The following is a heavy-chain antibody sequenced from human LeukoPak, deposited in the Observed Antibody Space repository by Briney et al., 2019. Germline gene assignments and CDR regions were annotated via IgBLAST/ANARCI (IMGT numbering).Heavy chain of an antibody. CDR2: ISAYNGNT. D-gene: IGHD5-12*01. CDR3: ARGPGLATIWSRYYMDV. CDR1: GNTFTNNG. Sequence: ASVKVSCKASGNTFTNNGISWVRQAPGQGLEWMGWISAYNGNTNYAQKFQGRVTMTTDTSTSTAYMELSSLRSEDTAVYYCARGPGLATIWSRYYMDVWGKGTTVTISS. V-gene: IGHV1-18*01. J-gene: IGHJ6*03.